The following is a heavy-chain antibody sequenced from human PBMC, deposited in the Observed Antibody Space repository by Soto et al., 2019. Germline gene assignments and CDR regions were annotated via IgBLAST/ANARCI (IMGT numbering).Heavy chain of an antibody. CDR1: GFTFDDYA. J-gene: IGHJ4*02. D-gene: IGHD5-12*01. CDR2: ISWNRGSI. Sequence: PGGSLRLSCAASGFTFDDYAMHWVRQAPGKGLEWVSGISWNRGSIGYADSVKGRFTISRDNAKDSLYLQMNSLRAEDTALYYCAKGKTYSGYDVFDYWGQGTLVTVSS. V-gene: IGHV3-9*01. CDR3: AKGKTYSGYDVFDY.